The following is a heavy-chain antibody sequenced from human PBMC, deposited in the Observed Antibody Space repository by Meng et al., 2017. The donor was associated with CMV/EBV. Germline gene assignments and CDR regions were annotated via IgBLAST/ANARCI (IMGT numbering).Heavy chain of an antibody. V-gene: IGHV1-69*12. Sequence: QIQLLHSGAEVKKPGSSVKAPGKASGGTFSSYSISWVRQAPGQGLEWMGAITPLFGTSTYAEKFQGRVMITADESTSTAYMELSSLKSDDTAVYYCAREKIISRFAYFHHWGQGTLVTVSS. CDR2: ITPLFGTS. CDR3: AREKIISRFAYFHH. J-gene: IGHJ1*01. CDR1: GGTFSSYS. D-gene: IGHD3-10*01.